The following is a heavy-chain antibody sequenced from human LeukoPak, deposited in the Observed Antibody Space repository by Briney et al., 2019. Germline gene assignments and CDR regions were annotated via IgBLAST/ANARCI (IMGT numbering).Heavy chain of an antibody. CDR3: ANLPEGYYGMDV. CDR2: ISYDGSNK. D-gene: IGHD1-14*01. V-gene: IGHV3-30*18. Sequence: GGSLRLSCAASGFTFSNAWMTWIRQAPGKGLEWVAVISYDGSNKYYADSVKGRFTISRDNSKNTLYLQMNSLRAEDTAVYYCANLPEGYYGMDVWGQGTTVTVSS. CDR1: GFTFSNAW. J-gene: IGHJ6*02.